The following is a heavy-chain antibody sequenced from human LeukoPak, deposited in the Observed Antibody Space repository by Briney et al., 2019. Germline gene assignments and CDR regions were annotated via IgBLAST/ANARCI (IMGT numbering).Heavy chain of an antibody. CDR2: ISYDGSDK. Sequence: GGSLRLSCAASGFTFSSYAMHWVRQAPGKGLEWVAVISYDGSDKYYVDSVKGRFTISRDNSKNTLYVQMNSLRAEDTAVYYCARPLRQWELLTSFDYWGQGTLVTVSS. D-gene: IGHD1-26*01. CDR3: ARPLRQWELLTSFDY. V-gene: IGHV3-30*04. CDR1: GFTFSSYA. J-gene: IGHJ4*02.